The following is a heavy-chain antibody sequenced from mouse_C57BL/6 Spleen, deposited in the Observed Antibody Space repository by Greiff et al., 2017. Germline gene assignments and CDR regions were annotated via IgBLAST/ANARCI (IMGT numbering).Heavy chain of an antibody. D-gene: IGHD1-1*01. Sequence: QVQLQQPGAELVKPGASVKLSCKASGYTFTSYWMHWVKQRPGQGLEWIGMIHPNSGSTNYNEKFKSKATLTVDKSSSTAYMHLSSLTSEDSAVYCVDRGFISTVVAHWYFDVWGTGTTVTVSS. CDR2: IHPNSGST. J-gene: IGHJ1*03. V-gene: IGHV1-64*01. CDR1: GYTFTSYW. CDR3: DRGFISTVVAHWYFDV.